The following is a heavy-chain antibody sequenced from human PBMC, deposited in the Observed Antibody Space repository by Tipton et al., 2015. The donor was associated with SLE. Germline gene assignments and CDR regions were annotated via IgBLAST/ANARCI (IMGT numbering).Heavy chain of an antibody. J-gene: IGHJ1*01. CDR1: GGSFSGYY. V-gene: IGHV4-34*01. CDR3: ARGGPDYYGSGSSPAEYFQY. CDR2: INHSGST. Sequence: TLSLTCAVYGGSFSGYYWSWIRQPPGKGLEWIGEINHSGSTNYNPSLKSRVTISVDTSKNQFSLKLSSVTAADTAVYYCARGGPDYYGSGSSPAEYFQYWGQGTLVTVSS. D-gene: IGHD3-10*01.